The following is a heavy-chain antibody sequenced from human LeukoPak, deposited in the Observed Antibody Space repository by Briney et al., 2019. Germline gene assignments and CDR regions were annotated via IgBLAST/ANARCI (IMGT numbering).Heavy chain of an antibody. D-gene: IGHD3-10*01. V-gene: IGHV1-46*01. CDR2: INLSGGST. CDR3: ARVSYYYGSGSYFYYYYGMDV. Sequence: ASVKVSCKASGYTFTSYYMHWVRQAPGQGLEWMGIINLSGGSTSYAQKFQGRVTMTRDTSTSTVYMELSSLRSEDTAVYYCARVSYYYGSGSYFYYYYGMDVWGQGTTVTVSS. J-gene: IGHJ6*02. CDR1: GYTFTSYY.